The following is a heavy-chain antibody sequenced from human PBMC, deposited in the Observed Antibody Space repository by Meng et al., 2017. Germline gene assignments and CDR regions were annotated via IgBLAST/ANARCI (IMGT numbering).Heavy chain of an antibody. CDR1: GGTFSSYA. J-gene: IGHJ4*02. V-gene: IGHV1-69*06. CDR2: IIPIFGTA. Sequence: QGQLVKAGAEVKKPGSSGKVSCKASGGTFSSYAISWVRQAPGQGLEWMGGIIPIFGTANYAQKFQGRVTITADKSTSTAYMELSSLRSEDTAVYYCARGVGYGGNSLYFDYWGQGTLVTVSS. D-gene: IGHD4-23*01. CDR3: ARGVGYGGNSLYFDY.